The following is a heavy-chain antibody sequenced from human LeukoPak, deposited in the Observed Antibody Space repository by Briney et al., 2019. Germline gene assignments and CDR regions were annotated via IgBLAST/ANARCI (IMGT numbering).Heavy chain of an antibody. CDR2: IWYDGSNQ. CDR3: VRGEVTGTLAEYFRH. J-gene: IGHJ1*01. Sequence: PGGSLRLSCAASGFTFSSHGMHWVRQAPGKGLEWVAIIWYDGSNQYYAHSVKGRFTVSRDNSKNTLYMQMNSLRAEDTAVYYCVRGEVTGTLAEYFRHWGQGTLVTVSS. CDR1: GFTFSSHG. D-gene: IGHD6-19*01. V-gene: IGHV3-33*01.